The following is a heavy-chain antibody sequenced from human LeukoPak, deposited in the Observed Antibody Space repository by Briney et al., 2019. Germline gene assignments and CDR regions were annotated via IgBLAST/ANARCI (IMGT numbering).Heavy chain of an antibody. CDR2: INPSGGST. J-gene: IGHJ6*02. CDR3: ARDAIAVARGVYYYGMDV. V-gene: IGHV1-46*01. Sequence: ASVKVSCKASGYTFTSYYMHWVRQAPGQGLEWMGIINPSGGSTSYAQKFQGRVTMTRDTSTSTVYMELSSLRSEDTAVYYCARDAIAVARGVYYYGMDVWGQGTTVTVSS. D-gene: IGHD6-19*01. CDR1: GYTFTSYY.